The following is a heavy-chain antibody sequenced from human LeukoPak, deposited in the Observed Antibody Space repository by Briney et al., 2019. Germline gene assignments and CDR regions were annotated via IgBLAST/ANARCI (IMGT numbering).Heavy chain of an antibody. Sequence: SETLSLTCTVSGGSISSYYWSWIRQPPGKGLEWIGYIYTSGSTNYNPSLKSRVTMSIDTSRTQFSLKLNSVTAADTAVYFCARLSNPYGGFHLDYWGQGILVTVSS. V-gene: IGHV4-4*09. CDR3: ARLSNPYGGFHLDY. CDR1: GGSISSYY. CDR2: IYTSGST. D-gene: IGHD3-10*01. J-gene: IGHJ4*02.